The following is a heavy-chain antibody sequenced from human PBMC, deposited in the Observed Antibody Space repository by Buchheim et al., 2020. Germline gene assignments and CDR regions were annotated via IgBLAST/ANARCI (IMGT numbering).Heavy chain of an antibody. V-gene: IGHV1-2*04. CDR3: ARERSRAALHRKSYYYYGMDV. Sequence: QVQLVQSGAEVKKPGASVKVSCKASGYTFTGYYMHWVRQAPGQGLEWMGWINPNSGGTNYAQKFQGWVTMTRDTSISTAYMELSRLRSDDTAVYHCARERSRAALHRKSYYYYGMDVWGQGTT. D-gene: IGHD6-13*01. CDR1: GYTFTGYY. J-gene: IGHJ6*02. CDR2: INPNSGGT.